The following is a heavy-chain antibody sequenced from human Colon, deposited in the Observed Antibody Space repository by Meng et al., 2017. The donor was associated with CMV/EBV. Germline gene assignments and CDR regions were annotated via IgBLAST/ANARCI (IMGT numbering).Heavy chain of an antibody. D-gene: IGHD6-6*01. V-gene: IGHV3-74*03. CDR3: AKDAARYSASSPPDY. CDR2: ISSDGSYT. CDR1: GFTFSSYW. Sequence: GESLKISCAASGFTFSSYWMHWVRQAPGKGLVWVSRISSDGSYTTYADSVKGRFTISRDNAKNTLYLQMNSLRADDTAVYFCAKDAARYSASSPPDYWGQGTLVTVSS. J-gene: IGHJ4*02.